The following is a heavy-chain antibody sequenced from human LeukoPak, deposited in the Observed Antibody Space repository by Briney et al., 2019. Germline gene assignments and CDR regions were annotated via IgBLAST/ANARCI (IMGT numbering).Heavy chain of an antibody. D-gene: IGHD5-18*01. V-gene: IGHV3-30*03. CDR2: ISYDGSNK. Sequence: GGSLRLSCAASGFTFSNYGMHWVRQAPGKGLEWVTLISYDGSNKYYADSVKGRFTISRDNSKNTLYLQMNSLRAEDTAVYYCARDPATAIVPRSFDYWGQGTLVTVSS. J-gene: IGHJ4*02. CDR1: GFTFSNYG. CDR3: ARDPATAIVPRSFDY.